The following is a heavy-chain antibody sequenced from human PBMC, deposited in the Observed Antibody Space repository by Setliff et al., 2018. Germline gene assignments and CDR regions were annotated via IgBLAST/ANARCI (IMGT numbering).Heavy chain of an antibody. CDR1: GGSISSHY. CDR3: ARMTGFQYIDV. Sequence: SETLSLTCTVSGGSISSHYWSWIWQPPGKGLEWIAYIYYSGSTNYNPSLKSRVTISVDTSKNQFSLKLSSVTAADTAVYYCARMTGFQYIDVWGKGTTVTVSS. J-gene: IGHJ6*03. V-gene: IGHV4-59*11. D-gene: IGHD3-3*01. CDR2: IYYSGST.